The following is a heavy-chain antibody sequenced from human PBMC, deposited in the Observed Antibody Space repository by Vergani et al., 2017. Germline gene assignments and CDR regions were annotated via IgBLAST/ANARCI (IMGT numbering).Heavy chain of an antibody. J-gene: IGHJ4*02. CDR1: GFTFSSYG. CDR2: ISGSGGRA. V-gene: IGHV3-23*01. Sequence: ELQLMESGGGVVQPGGSLRLSCAASGFTFSSYGMYWVRQAPGKGLEWVSVISGSGGRAKYADSVKGRFTVSRDNSKKTLYLQLNRVRAEDTAVYYCARVGSGYYSFDYWGQGTLVTVSS. CDR3: ARVGSGYYSFDY. D-gene: IGHD3-22*01.